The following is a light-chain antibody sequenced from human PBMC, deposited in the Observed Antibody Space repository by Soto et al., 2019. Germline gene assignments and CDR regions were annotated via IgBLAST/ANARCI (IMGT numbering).Light chain of an antibody. Sequence: EIVLTQSPGTLSLSPGERSTLSCRASQSVSSSYLAWYQQKPDQAPRLLIYGASSRDTGIPDRFSGSGSGTDFTLTISRLEPEDFAVYYCQQYGTSPWTFGQGTQVEIK. J-gene: IGKJ1*01. CDR2: GAS. CDR1: QSVSSSY. V-gene: IGKV3-20*01. CDR3: QQYGTSPWT.